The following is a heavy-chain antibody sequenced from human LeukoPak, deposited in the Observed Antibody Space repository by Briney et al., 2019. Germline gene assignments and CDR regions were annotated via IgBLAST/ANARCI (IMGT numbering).Heavy chain of an antibody. Sequence: ASVKHSCKASGGTFSSYGISWVRQAPGQGLEWMGWISAYNGNTNYAQKLQGRVTMTTDTSTSTAYMELRSLRSDDTAVYYCARGRVGATTKSSSDYWGQGTLVTVSS. D-gene: IGHD1-26*01. CDR1: GGTFSSYG. CDR3: ARGRVGATTKSSSDY. J-gene: IGHJ4*02. V-gene: IGHV1-18*01. CDR2: ISAYNGNT.